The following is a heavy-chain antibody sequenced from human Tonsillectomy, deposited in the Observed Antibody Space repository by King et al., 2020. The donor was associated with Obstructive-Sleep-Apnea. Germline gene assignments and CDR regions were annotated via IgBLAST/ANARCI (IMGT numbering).Heavy chain of an antibody. CDR2: IYHSGST. D-gene: IGHD2/OR15-2a*01. Sequence: QVQLQESGPGLVKPSGTLSLTCAVSGGSISSTNWWSWVRQPPGKGLEWIGEIYHSGSTNYNPSLKNRVTISIDKSENQFSLKLTSLTAADTAVYYCASGNSTSPGYWGQGTLVTVSS. CDR1: GGSISSTNW. J-gene: IGHJ4*02. CDR3: ASGNSTSPGY. V-gene: IGHV4-4*02.